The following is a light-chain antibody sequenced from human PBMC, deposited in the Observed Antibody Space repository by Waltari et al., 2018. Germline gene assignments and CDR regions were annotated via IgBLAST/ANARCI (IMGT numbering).Light chain of an antibody. Sequence: QSALTQPASVSGSPGQSITISCTGTSSDVGGYNYVSWYQKHPGKAPKLMIFDVSNRPSGVSNRFSGSKSGNTASLTISGLQAEDEADYYCSSYIGSSTLELFGGGTSLTVL. CDR3: SSYIGSSTLEL. CDR1: SSDVGGYNY. CDR2: DVS. V-gene: IGLV2-14*03. J-gene: IGLJ2*01.